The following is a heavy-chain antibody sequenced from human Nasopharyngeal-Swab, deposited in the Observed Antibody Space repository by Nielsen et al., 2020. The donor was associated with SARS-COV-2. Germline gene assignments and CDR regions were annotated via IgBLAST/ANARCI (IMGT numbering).Heavy chain of an antibody. J-gene: IGHJ4*02. V-gene: IGHV3-23*01. CDR3: AKDRLPDGAWDIDY. CDR1: GFTFSGYA. CDR2: ILGGGSDK. D-gene: IGHD2-21*02. Sequence: LSLTCAASGFTFSGYAMNWVRQAPGEGLQWVAGILGGGSDKFYAESVMGRFTISRDNSKNTLYLQMNSLRAEDTATYYCAKDRLPDGAWDIDYWGQGTLVTVSP.